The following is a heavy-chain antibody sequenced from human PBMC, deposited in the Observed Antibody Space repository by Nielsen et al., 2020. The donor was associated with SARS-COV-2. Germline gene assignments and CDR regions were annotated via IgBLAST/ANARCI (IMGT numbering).Heavy chain of an antibody. J-gene: IGHJ2*01. D-gene: IGHD3-22*01. CDR1: GYTFTGYY. Sequence: ASVKVSCKASGYTFTGYYMHWVRQAPGQGLEWMGRINPYSGGTNYAQKFQGRVTMTRDTSISTAYMELSRLRSDDTAVYYCARERYYDSSGYNAVYFDLWGRGTLVTVSS. CDR3: ARERYYDSSGYNAVYFDL. V-gene: IGHV1-2*06. CDR2: INPYSGGT.